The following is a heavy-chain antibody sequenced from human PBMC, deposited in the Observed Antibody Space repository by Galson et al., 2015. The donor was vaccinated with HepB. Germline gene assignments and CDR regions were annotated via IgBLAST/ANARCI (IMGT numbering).Heavy chain of an antibody. D-gene: IGHD2-8*01. CDR3: ANLGYCGNDDCHSVY. V-gene: IGHV4-4*02. CDR2: IYHSGNT. Sequence: SETLSLTCGVSGGSISSRNWWTWVRQPPGKGLEWIGEIYHSGNTNYNPSLKSRVTISVDKSKNQFSLKLTSVTAADTAVYYCANLGYCGNDDCHSVYWGQGTLATVSS. J-gene: IGHJ4*02. CDR1: GGSISSRNW.